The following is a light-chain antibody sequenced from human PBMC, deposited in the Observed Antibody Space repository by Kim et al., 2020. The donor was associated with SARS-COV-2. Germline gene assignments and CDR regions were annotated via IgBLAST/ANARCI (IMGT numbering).Light chain of an antibody. J-gene: IGKJ1*01. CDR1: QSISSW. Sequence: DIQMTQSPSTLSASVGDRDTITCRASQSISSWLAWYQQKPGKAPKLLIYKASSLESGVPSRFSGSGSGAEFTLTISSLQPDDFATNYCQQNNSWWTFGEGTQVDIK. V-gene: IGKV1-5*03. CDR3: QQNNSWWT. CDR2: KAS.